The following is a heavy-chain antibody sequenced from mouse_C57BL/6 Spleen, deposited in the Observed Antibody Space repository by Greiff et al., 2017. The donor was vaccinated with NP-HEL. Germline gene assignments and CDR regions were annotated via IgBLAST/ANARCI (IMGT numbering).Heavy chain of an antibody. V-gene: IGHV1-55*01. CDR1: GYTFTSYW. Sequence: QVQLQQSGAELVKPGASVKMSCKASGYTFTSYWITWVKQRPGQGLEWIGDIYPGSGSTNYNEKFKSKATLTVDTSSSTAYMQLSSLTSEDSAVYYCARSGYGYDWYFDVWGTGTTVTVSS. D-gene: IGHD2-2*01. CDR2: IYPGSGST. J-gene: IGHJ1*03. CDR3: ARSGYGYDWYFDV.